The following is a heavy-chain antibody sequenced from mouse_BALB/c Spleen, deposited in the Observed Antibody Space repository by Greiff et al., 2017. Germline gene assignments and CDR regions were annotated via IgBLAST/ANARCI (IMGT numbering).Heavy chain of an antibody. D-gene: IGHD2-1*01. Sequence: VKLMESGAELAKPGASVKMSCKASGYTFTSYWMHWVKQRPGQGLEWIGYINPSTGYTEYNQKFKDKATLTADKSSSTAYMQLSSLTSEDSAVYYCATIYSYFDYWGQGTTLTVSS. CDR1: GYTFTSYW. V-gene: IGHV1-7*01. CDR3: ATIYSYFDY. CDR2: INPSTGYT. J-gene: IGHJ2*01.